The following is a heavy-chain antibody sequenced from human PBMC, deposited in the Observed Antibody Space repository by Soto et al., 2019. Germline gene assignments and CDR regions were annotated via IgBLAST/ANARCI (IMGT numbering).Heavy chain of an antibody. V-gene: IGHV3-72*01. Sequence: EVQLVESGGGLVQPGGSQRLSCAASGFTFSDHYMDWVRQAPGKGLGWVGRIRNKANSDTTDYAASVKGRFTISRDDPKDSLYLQMNSPKTEDTAIYYCARGSGKGAYFDYWGHGTLATVSS. D-gene: IGHD1-26*01. CDR1: GFTFSDHY. CDR2: IRNKANSDTT. J-gene: IGHJ4*01. CDR3: ARGSGKGAYFDY.